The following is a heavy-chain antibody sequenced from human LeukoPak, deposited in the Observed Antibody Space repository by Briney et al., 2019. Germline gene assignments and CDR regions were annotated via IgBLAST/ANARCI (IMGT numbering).Heavy chain of an antibody. CDR3: ARDRLHYGEYEKTFDY. V-gene: IGHV3-48*01. D-gene: IGHD4-17*01. J-gene: IGHJ4*02. Sequence: PGGSLRLSCAASGFTFSSYSMNWVRQAPGKGLEWVSYITFSRSIMYYADSVKGRFTISRDNAKNSLYLQMNSLRAEDTAVYYCARDRLHYGEYEKTFDYWGQGTLVSVSS. CDR2: ITFSRSIM. CDR1: GFTFSSYS.